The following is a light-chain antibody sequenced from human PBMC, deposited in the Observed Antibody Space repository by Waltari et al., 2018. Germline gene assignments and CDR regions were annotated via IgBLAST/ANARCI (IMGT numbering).Light chain of an antibody. J-gene: IGKJ2*01. CDR3: QQSYNTPQT. Sequence: DIQMTQSPSSLSASVGDRVTITCRASQSISSYLNWYQQKPGKAPKLLIYAATSLQSGVPLRFSGSGSGTEFTLTISSLQPEDFATYYCQQSYNTPQTFGQGTKVEIK. CDR2: AAT. CDR1: QSISSY. V-gene: IGKV1-39*01.